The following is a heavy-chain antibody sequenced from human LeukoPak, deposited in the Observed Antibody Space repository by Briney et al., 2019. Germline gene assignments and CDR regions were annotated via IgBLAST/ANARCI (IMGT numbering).Heavy chain of an antibody. J-gene: IGHJ4*02. CDR1: GFIFDDFG. Sequence: GGSLRLSCAASGFIFDDFGMTWVRQAPGKGLEWISGINWNSGSTGYADSVKGRFTISRDNAKRSLYLQMNSLRAEDTALYYCAGDGGYCSRTDYNTLDYWGQGTLVTVSS. D-gene: IGHD2-2*01. CDR3: AGDGGYCSRTDYNTLDY. CDR2: INWNSGST. V-gene: IGHV3-20*04.